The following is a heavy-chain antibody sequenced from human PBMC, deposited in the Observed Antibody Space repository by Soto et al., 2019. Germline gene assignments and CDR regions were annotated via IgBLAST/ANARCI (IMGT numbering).Heavy chain of an antibody. CDR2: IYYSGST. CDR3: ARLEAAASSYWYFDL. CDR1: GGSVSSGNYY. V-gene: IGHV4-61*01. J-gene: IGHJ2*01. Sequence: QVQLQESGPGLVKPSETLSLTCTVSGGSVSSGNYYWSWIGQPPGKGLEWIAYIYYSGSTNYNPCLKSRVTISIDTSKNQFSLKLSSVTAADTAVYYCARLEAAASSYWYFDLWGRGTLVTVSS. D-gene: IGHD6-13*01.